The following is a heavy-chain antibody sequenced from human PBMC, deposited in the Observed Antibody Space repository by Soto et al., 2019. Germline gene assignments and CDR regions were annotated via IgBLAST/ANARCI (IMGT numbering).Heavy chain of an antibody. D-gene: IGHD3-9*01. CDR2: ISSSSSTI. Sequence: SGGSLRLSCAASGFTFSSYSMNWVRQAPGKGLEWVSYISSSSSTIYYADSVKGRFTISRDNAKNSLYLQMNSLRDEDTAVYYCASNDILTGYRYYYGMDVWGQGTTVTVSS. CDR1: GFTFSSYS. V-gene: IGHV3-48*02. CDR3: ASNDILTGYRYYYGMDV. J-gene: IGHJ6*02.